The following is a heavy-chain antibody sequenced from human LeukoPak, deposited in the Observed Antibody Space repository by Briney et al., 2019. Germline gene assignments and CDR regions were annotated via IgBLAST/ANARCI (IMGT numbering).Heavy chain of an antibody. CDR1: GFTFSSYG. J-gene: IGHJ4*02. Sequence: PGGTLRLSCAASGFTFSSYGMSWVRQAPGKGLEWVSAISGSGGSTYYADSVKGRFTISRDNSKNTLYLQMNSLRAEDTAVYYCAKDAYGSGRYYFDYWGQGTLVTVSS. CDR3: AKDAYGSGRYYFDY. V-gene: IGHV3-23*01. CDR2: ISGSGGST. D-gene: IGHD3-10*01.